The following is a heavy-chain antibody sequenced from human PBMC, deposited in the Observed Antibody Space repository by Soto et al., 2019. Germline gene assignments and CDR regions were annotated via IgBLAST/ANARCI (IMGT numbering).Heavy chain of an antibody. CDR1: GFSVSSND. J-gene: IGHJ4*02. V-gene: IGHV3-53*01. Sequence: XVSLSLSCAACGFSVSSNDMSWVRQAPGKGLEWVAVIYSGVGTYYADSVKGRFTISRDNSKNTLYLQMNSLRAEDTALYYCARDCSASSCYSSGFDYWGQGTLVTGSS. CDR3: ARDCSASSCYSSGFDY. CDR2: IYSGVGT. D-gene: IGHD2-15*01.